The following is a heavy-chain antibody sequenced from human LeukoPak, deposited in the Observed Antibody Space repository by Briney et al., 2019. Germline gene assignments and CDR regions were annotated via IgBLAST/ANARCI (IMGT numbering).Heavy chain of an antibody. CDR1: GDSISSSSYY. V-gene: IGHV4-39*01. J-gene: IGHJ5*02. D-gene: IGHD3-22*01. Sequence: SETLSLTCTVSGDSISSSSYYWGWIRQPPGKGLEWIGSIYYSGRTYYNPSLKSRVTISVDTSKNQFSLKLSSVTAADTAVYYCARLQATFDFDSSGQNWFDPWGQGTLVTVSS. CDR2: IYYSGRT. CDR3: ARLQATFDFDSSGQNWFDP.